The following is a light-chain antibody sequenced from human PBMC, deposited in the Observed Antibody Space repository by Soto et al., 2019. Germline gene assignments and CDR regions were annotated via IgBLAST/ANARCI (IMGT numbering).Light chain of an antibody. CDR3: QQYYSTPWT. Sequence: DIVMTQSPDSLAVSLDERATINCKSSQSVLYSSNNKNYLAWYQQKPGQPPKLLIYWASTRESGVPDRFSGSGSGTDFTLTISSLQAEDVAVYYCQQYYSTPWTFGQGTQVDIK. V-gene: IGKV4-1*01. CDR1: QSVLYSSNNKNY. CDR2: WAS. J-gene: IGKJ1*01.